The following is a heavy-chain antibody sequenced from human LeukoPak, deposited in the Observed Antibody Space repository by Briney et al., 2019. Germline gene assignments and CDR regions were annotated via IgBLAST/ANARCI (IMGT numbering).Heavy chain of an antibody. J-gene: IGHJ4*02. Sequence: SVKVSCKASGGTFSSYAISWVRQAPGQGLEWMGGIIPIFGTANYAQKFQDRVTITADESTSTAYMELSSLRSEDTAVYYCARGGSVTSATSFDYWGQGTLVTVSS. V-gene: IGHV1-69*01. CDR3: ARGGSVTSATSFDY. D-gene: IGHD3-10*01. CDR1: GGTFSSYA. CDR2: IIPIFGTA.